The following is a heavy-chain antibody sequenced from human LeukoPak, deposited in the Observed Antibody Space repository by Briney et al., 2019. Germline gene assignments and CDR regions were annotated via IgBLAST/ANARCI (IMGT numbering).Heavy chain of an antibody. CDR1: GFTFSNYA. Sequence: PGASLRLSCAASGFTFSNYAMTWVRQAPGKGLEWVSAISGGGGSTYYADSVKGRFTISRDNSKNTLYLQMNSLRAEDTAVYYCAKAGDFWSGYYYYYYGVDVWGQGTTVTVSS. CDR3: AKAGDFWSGYYYYYYGVDV. D-gene: IGHD3-3*01. CDR2: ISGGGGST. V-gene: IGHV3-23*01. J-gene: IGHJ6*02.